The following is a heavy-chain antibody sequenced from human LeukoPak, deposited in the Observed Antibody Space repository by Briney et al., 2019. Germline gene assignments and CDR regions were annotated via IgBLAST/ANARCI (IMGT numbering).Heavy chain of an antibody. CDR3: AREGSSWYRREIDY. J-gene: IGHJ4*02. CDR2: IKQDGSEK. CDR1: GFTFSSYW. Sequence: GGSLRLSCAASGFTFSSYWMSWVPQAPGKGLEWVANIKQDGSEKYYVDSVKGRFTISRDNAKNSLYLQMNSLRAEDTAVYYCAREGSSWYRREIDYWGQGTLVTVSS. V-gene: IGHV3-7*01. D-gene: IGHD6-13*01.